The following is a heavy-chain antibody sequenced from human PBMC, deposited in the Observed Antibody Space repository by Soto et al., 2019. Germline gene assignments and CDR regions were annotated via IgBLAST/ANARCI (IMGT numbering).Heavy chain of an antibody. J-gene: IGHJ3*02. CDR2: IYYSGST. CDR1: GGSISSGGYY. Sequence: QVQLQESGPGLVKPSQTLSLTCTVSGGSISSGGYYWSWIRQHPGKGLEWIGYIYYSGSTYYNPTLKSRVTISVDTSKNQFSLKLSSVTASDTAVYYCARGRDTAIADDAFDIWGQGTMVTVSS. CDR3: ARGRDTAIADDAFDI. V-gene: IGHV4-31*03. D-gene: IGHD5-18*01.